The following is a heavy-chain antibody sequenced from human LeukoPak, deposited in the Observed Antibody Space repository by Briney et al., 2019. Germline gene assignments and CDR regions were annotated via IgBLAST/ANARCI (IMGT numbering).Heavy chain of an antibody. D-gene: IGHD1-1*01. V-gene: IGHV5-51*01. CDR2: IYPGDSDT. CDR3: AVAGYNWNDQELLSYYFDY. Sequence: GESLKISCKGSGYSFTSYWIGWVRQMPGKGLEWMGIIYPGDSDTRYSPSFQGQVPISADKSISTAYLQWSSLKASDTAMYYCAVAGYNWNDQELLSYYFDYWGQGTLVTVSS. CDR1: GYSFTSYW. J-gene: IGHJ4*02.